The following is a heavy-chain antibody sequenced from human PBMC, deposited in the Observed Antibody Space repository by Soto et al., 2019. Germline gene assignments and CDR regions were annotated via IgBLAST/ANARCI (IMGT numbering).Heavy chain of an antibody. V-gene: IGHV4-4*02. CDR3: ERGGYRSYFDY. CDR2: IYHSGST. Sequence: SETLSLTCTVSGGSISSGDYYWSWVRQPPGKGLEWIGEIYHSGSTNYNPSLESRVTISVDKSKNQFSLKLNSVTAADTAVYYCERGGYRSYFDYWGQGTLVTVSS. CDR1: GGSISSGDYY. J-gene: IGHJ4*02. D-gene: IGHD5-12*01.